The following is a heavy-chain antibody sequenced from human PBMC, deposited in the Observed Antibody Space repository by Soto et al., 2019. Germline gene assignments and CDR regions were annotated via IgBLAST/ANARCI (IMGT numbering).Heavy chain of an antibody. CDR3: AQSAYYSDSSGDY. J-gene: IGHJ4*02. D-gene: IGHD3-22*01. CDR2: ISQSGGST. CDR1: GFTFSSYA. V-gene: IGHV3-23*01. Sequence: EVQLLESGGGLVQPGGSLRLSCAASGFTFSSYAMSWVRQAPGKGLEWVSAISQSGGSTYYADFVKGRFTISRDNSKNTLSLQMNSLRAEDTAVYYCAQSAYYSDSSGDYWGQGTLVTVSS.